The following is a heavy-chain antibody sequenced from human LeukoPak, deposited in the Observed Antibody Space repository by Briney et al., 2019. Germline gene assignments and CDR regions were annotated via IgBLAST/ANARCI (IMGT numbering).Heavy chain of an antibody. Sequence: ASVKVSCKASGYTFTTYGVNWVRQAPGRGLECMGRINTNTGNPTYAQGFTGQFVFSLDTSVTTAYLQINNLKAEDTAVYYCARYYYDSGNHYYFDSWGQGTLVTVSS. CDR2: INTNTGNP. CDR3: ARYYYDSGNHYYFDS. V-gene: IGHV7-4-1*02. J-gene: IGHJ4*02. D-gene: IGHD3-10*01. CDR1: GYTFTTYG.